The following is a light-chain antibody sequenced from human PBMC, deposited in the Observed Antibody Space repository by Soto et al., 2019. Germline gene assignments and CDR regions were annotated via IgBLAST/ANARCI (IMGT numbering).Light chain of an antibody. CDR2: EAS. CDR3: HQTYSPPDT. J-gene: IGKJ1*01. CDR1: QSIDTH. Sequence: DIRMTQSPSSLSASVGDRVTITCRASQSIDTHLNWYQQHPGKAPNALIYEASNLQSGVPSRFSGSASGTDFTLTISGLQPDDSATYYCHQTYSPPDTFGQGTKV. V-gene: IGKV1-39*01.